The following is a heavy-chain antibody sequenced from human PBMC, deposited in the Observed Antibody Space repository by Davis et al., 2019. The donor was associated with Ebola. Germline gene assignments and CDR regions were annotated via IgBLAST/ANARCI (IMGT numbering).Heavy chain of an antibody. Sequence: GESLKISCVASGFTFSDYLMKWVREAPGTGLGGVSYISDGSTTIYYADSVKGRFTISRDNAKNSLYLQMNSLRDEDAAVYYCATDRNWDFDYCGQGTLVTVSS. V-gene: IGHV3-48*02. CDR1: GFTFSDYL. J-gene: IGHJ4*02. CDR3: ATDRNWDFDY. CDR2: ISDGSTTI. D-gene: IGHD7-27*01.